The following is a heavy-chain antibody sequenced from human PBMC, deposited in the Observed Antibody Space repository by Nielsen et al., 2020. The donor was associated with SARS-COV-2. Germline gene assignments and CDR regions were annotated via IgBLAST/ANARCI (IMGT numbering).Heavy chain of an antibody. J-gene: IGHJ4*02. D-gene: IGHD6-13*01. CDR1: GGTFSSYG. CDR2: INPSGGST. CDR3: ARDSSSGYFDY. Sequence: ASVKVSCKASGGTFSSYGVNGVRQAPGQGLEWMGIINPSGGSTSYAQKFQGRVTMTRDTSTSTVYMELSSLRSEDTAVYYCARDSSSGYFDYWGQGTLVTVSS. V-gene: IGHV1-46*01.